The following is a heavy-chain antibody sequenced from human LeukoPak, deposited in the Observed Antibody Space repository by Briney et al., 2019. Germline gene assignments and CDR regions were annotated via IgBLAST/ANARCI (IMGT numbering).Heavy chain of an antibody. CDR3: ARSVDPIDY. V-gene: IGHV3-33*01. CDR2: IWYDGSNK. CDR1: GFTFSSYG. D-gene: IGHD5-24*01. Sequence: GGSLRLSCAASGFTFSSYGMHWVRQAPGKRLEWVAVIWYDGSNKYYADSVKGRFTISRDNSKNTLYLQMNSLRAEDTAVYYCARSVDPIDYWGQGTLVTVSS. J-gene: IGHJ4*02.